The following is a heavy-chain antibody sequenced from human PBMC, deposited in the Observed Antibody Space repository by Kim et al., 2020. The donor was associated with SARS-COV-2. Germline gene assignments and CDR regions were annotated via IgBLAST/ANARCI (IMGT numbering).Heavy chain of an antibody. Sequence: SETLSLTCTVSGGSISSSSYYWGRIRQPPGKGLEWIGSIYYSGSTYYNPSLKSRVTISVDTSKNQFSLKLSSVTAADTAVYYCARKGMKDIVVVVAATRSGNWFDPWGQGTLVTVSS. CDR1: GGSISSSSYY. CDR2: IYYSGST. V-gene: IGHV4-39*01. D-gene: IGHD2-15*01. J-gene: IGHJ5*02. CDR3: ARKGMKDIVVVVAATRSGNWFDP.